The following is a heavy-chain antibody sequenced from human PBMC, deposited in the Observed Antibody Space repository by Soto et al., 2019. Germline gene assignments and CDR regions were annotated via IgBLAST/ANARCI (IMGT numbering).Heavy chain of an antibody. V-gene: IGHV1-69*13. D-gene: IGHD3-22*01. Sequence: ASVKVSCKASGGTFSSYAISWVRQAPGQGLEWMGGIIPIFGTANYAQKFQGRVTITADESTSTAYMELSSLRSEATAVYYCARENYYDSSGESNWFDPWGQGTLVTVSS. CDR2: IIPIFGTA. CDR3: ARENYYDSSGESNWFDP. CDR1: GGTFSSYA. J-gene: IGHJ5*02.